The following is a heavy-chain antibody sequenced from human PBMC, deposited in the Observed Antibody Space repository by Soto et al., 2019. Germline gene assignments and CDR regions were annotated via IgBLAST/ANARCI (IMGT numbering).Heavy chain of an antibody. J-gene: IGHJ6*03. CDR3: TNGLSLSRGQYYYYYMDV. V-gene: IGHV4-59*01. CDR1: GGSISSYY. D-gene: IGHD3-10*01. Sequence: QVQLQESGPRLVKPSETLSLTCTVSGGSISSYYWTWIRQPPGKGLEWIGYIYYTGRTNYNPSLKSRVTISVDTSKNQFSLKLTSVTAADTAVYYCTNGLSLSRGQYYYYYMDVWGRGTTVTVSS. CDR2: IYYTGRT.